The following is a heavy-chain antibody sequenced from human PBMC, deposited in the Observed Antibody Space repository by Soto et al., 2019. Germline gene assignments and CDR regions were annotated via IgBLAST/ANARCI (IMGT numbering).Heavy chain of an antibody. CDR2: IYHSGST. CDR3: ASKPYSWNTWMVY. Sequence: PSETLSLTCAVSGGSISSGGYSWSWIRQPPGKGLEWIGYIYHSGSTYYNPSLKSRVTISVDRSKNQFSLKLNSVTAADTAVYYCASKPYSWNTWMVYWGPGILVTVSS. CDR1: GGSISSGGYS. D-gene: IGHD1-1*01. J-gene: IGHJ4*02. V-gene: IGHV4-30-2*01.